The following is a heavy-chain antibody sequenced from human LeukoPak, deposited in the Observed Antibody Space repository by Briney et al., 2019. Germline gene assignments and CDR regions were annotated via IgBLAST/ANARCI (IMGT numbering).Heavy chain of an antibody. CDR1: GFTFSDYY. CDR3: ARETTGSYYDFWSGYPGYFQH. CDR2: ISSSGSTI. J-gene: IGHJ1*01. Sequence: GGSLRLSCAASGFTFSDYYMSWIRQAPGKGLEWVSYISSSGSTIYYADSVKGQFTISRDNAKNSLYLQMNSLRAEDTAVYYCARETTGSYYDFWSGYPGYFQHWGQGTLVTVSS. D-gene: IGHD3-3*01. V-gene: IGHV3-11*04.